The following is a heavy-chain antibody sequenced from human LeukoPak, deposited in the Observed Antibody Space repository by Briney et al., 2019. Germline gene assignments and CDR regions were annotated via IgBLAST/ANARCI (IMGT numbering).Heavy chain of an antibody. CDR1: GYSISRGYY. CDR3: ARDYYFDF. V-gene: IGHV4-38-2*02. Sequence: QVKLQESGPGLVMPSETLSLTCTVSGYSISRGYYWGWIRQPPGKGLEWIGTIYHSGSTSYNPSLKSRVTISVDTSKNQFSLNLTSVTAADTALYYCARDYYFDFWGQGTLVTVSP. CDR2: IYHSGST. J-gene: IGHJ4*02.